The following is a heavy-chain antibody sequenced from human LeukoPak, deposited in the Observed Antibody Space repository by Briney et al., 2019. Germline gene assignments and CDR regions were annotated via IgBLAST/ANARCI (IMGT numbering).Heavy chain of an antibody. Sequence: SVKVSCKASGGTFNNYAISWVRQAPGQGLEWMGRLIPILGIEDYAQKLQGRVTITVDTSTWTAYMELSSLRSEDTAVYYCARVSDTTDLTELDIEYFQHWGQGTLITVSS. CDR1: GGTFNNYA. D-gene: IGHD1-1*01. V-gene: IGHV1-69*04. J-gene: IGHJ1*01. CDR2: LIPILGIE. CDR3: ARVSDTTDLTELDIEYFQH.